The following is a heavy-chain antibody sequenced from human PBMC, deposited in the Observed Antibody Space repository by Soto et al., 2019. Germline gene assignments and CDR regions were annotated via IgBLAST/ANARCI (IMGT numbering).Heavy chain of an antibody. CDR3: ARKNPHYDFWSGYYTG. J-gene: IGHJ4*02. D-gene: IGHD3-3*01. V-gene: IGHV4-34*01. CDR2: INHSGST. CDR1: GGSFSGYY. Sequence: PSETLSLTCAVYGGSFSGYYWSWIRQPPGKGLEWIGEINHSGSTNYNPSLKSRVTISVDTSKNQFSLKLSSVTAADTAVYYCARKNPHYDFWSGYYTGWGQGTLVTVSS.